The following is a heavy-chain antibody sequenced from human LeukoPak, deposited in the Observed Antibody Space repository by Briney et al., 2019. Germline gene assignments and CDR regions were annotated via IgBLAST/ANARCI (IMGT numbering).Heavy chain of an antibody. Sequence: PSETLSLTCTVSGGSISSYYWSWIRQPAGKGLEWIGRIYTSGSTNYNPSLKSRVTMSVDTSKNQFPLKLSSVTAADTAVYYCARDTYSNHYYYYYYMDVWGKGTTVTVSS. CDR3: ARDTYSNHYYYYYYMDV. V-gene: IGHV4-4*07. J-gene: IGHJ6*03. CDR2: IYTSGST. D-gene: IGHD4-11*01. CDR1: GGSISSYY.